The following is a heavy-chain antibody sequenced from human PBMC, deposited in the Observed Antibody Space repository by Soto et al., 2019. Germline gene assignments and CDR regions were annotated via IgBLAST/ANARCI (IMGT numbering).Heavy chain of an antibody. V-gene: IGHV1-69*18. CDR3: ARRLNNRAEDGFDV. J-gene: IGHJ3*01. CDR1: GGTFSTYT. D-gene: IGHD6-25*01. Sequence: QVQLVQSGAEVRKPGSSVKVSCKASGGTFSTYTIYWVRQAPGQGLEWMGRIIPLFGTAKYAQNFQGRVTITAEEPTSTAYREVTTLRSEDTAVYYWARRLNNRAEDGFDVWGEGTTVTVSA. CDR2: IIPLFGTA.